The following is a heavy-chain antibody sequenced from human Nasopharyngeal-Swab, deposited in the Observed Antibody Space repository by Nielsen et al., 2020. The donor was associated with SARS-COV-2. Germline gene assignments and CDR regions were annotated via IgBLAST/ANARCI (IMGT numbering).Heavy chain of an antibody. CDR3: AKAPYLRGLDV. J-gene: IGHJ6*02. CDR2: ISGSGDTT. V-gene: IGHV3-23*01. Sequence: GESLKISCAASGITFSSYAMSWVRRAPGKGLEWVSIISGSGDTTYYADSVNDRFTISGDNSKNTLYLQMNRLRVEDTAVYYCAKAPYLRGLDVWGQGTTVTVSS. D-gene: IGHD2-21*01. CDR1: GITFSSYA.